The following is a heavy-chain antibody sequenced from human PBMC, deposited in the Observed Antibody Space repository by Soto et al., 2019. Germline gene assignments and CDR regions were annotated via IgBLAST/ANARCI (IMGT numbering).Heavy chain of an antibody. V-gene: IGHV4-59*08. CDR3: AKNRNWGSLVH. Sequence: QVHLQESGPGLVKPSETLSLTCTVSGDSISTDYWSWIRQSPGKGLEWIGFIYYGGSTNYNPSLKRRVTISVDTPKHQFATKLSSVTDADAAVYYCAKNRNWGSLVHWGQGTLVTVSS. J-gene: IGHJ4*02. CDR2: IYYGGST. CDR1: GDSISTDY. D-gene: IGHD7-27*01.